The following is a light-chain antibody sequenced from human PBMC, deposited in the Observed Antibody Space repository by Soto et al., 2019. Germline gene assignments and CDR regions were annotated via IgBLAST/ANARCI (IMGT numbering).Light chain of an antibody. J-gene: IGKJ3*01. CDR3: QQYGSSPS. V-gene: IGKV3-20*01. CDR2: GAS. CDR1: QSVSGNY. Sequence: EIVLTQSPGTLSLSPGDRATLSCRASQSVSGNYVAWYQQTPGQAPRLLIFGASSRATGIPDRFSGSGSGTDFTLTISRLEPEDFAVYYCQQYGSSPSFGPGSKVDIK.